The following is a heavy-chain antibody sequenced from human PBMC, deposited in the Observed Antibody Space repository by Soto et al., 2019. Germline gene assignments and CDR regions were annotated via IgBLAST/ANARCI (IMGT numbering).Heavy chain of an antibody. CDR1: GFTFDDYT. CDR2: ISWDGGST. D-gene: IGHD3-16*02. J-gene: IGHJ4*02. V-gene: IGHV3-43*01. CDR3: AKDNEEYVWGSYPDY. Sequence: EVQLVESGGVVVQPGGSLRLSCAASGFTFDDYTMHWVRQAPGKGLEWVSLISWDGGSTYYADSVKGRFTISRDNSKNSLYLQMNSLRTEDTALYYCAKDNEEYVWGSYPDYWGQGTLVTVSS.